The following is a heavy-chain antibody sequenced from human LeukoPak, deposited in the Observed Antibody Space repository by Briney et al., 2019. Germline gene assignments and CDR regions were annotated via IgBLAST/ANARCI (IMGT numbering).Heavy chain of an antibody. D-gene: IGHD3-3*01. CDR3: ARLRFDFWSGYTHPYFNY. J-gene: IGHJ4*02. CDR2: IYYSGTT. CDR1: GGSISSSSYS. Sequence: SETLSLTCTVSGGSISSSSYSWGWIRQPPGKGLEWIGSIYYSGTTYYNPSLKSRVTISVDTSKIQFSLKLSSVAATDTAVYFCARLRFDFWSGYTHPYFNYWGQGTLVTVSS. V-gene: IGHV4-39*01.